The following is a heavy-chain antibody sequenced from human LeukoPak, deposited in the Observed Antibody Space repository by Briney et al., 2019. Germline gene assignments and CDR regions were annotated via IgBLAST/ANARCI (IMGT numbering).Heavy chain of an antibody. J-gene: IGHJ4*02. D-gene: IGHD5-18*01. V-gene: IGHV1-69*13. Sequence: GASVKVSCKASGGTFSSYAISWVRQAPGQGLEWMGGIIPILGTANYAQKFQGRVTITADESTSTAYMELSSLRSEDTAVYYCARGDTAMAHFDYWGQGTLVTVSS. CDR2: IIPILGTA. CDR1: GGTFSSYA. CDR3: ARGDTAMAHFDY.